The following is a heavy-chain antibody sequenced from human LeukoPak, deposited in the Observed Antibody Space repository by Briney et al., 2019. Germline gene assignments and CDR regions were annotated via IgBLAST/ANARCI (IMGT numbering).Heavy chain of an antibody. V-gene: IGHV4-38-2*02. CDR1: GFSISSVYY. D-gene: IGHD3-10*01. CDR3: ARVLTMVRGVIPFYYYYMDV. CDR2: INHSGST. Sequence: SETLSLTCSVSGFSISSVYYWGWIRQPPGKGLEWIGEINHSGSTNYNPSLKSRVTISVDTSKSQFSLKLSSVTAADTAVYYCARVLTMVRGVIPFYYYYMDVWGKGTTVTVSS. J-gene: IGHJ6*03.